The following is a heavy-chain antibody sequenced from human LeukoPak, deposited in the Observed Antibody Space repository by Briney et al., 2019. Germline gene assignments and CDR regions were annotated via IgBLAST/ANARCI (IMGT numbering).Heavy chain of an antibody. V-gene: IGHV3-74*01. CDR1: GFTFSNAW. CDR2: ISTDGSST. D-gene: IGHD3-3*01. Sequence: GGSLRLSCAASGFTFSNAWMSWVRQAPGKGLVWVSRISTDGSSTSYADSVKGRFTISRDNAKNTLYLQMDSLRAEDSAVYYCARVRSGTWNGYEYWGQGTLVTVSS. CDR3: ARVRSGTWNGYEY. J-gene: IGHJ4*02.